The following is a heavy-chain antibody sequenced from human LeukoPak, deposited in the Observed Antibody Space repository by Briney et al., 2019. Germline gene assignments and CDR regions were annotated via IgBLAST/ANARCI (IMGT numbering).Heavy chain of an antibody. Sequence: GGSLRLSCAASGFTVSSNYMSWVRQAPGKGLEWVSIIYSGGGTFYADSVKGRFTISRDNSKNMLYLQMNSLRAEDTAVYYCARAGGLRIAVAPIDCWGQGTLVTVSS. D-gene: IGHD6-19*01. CDR3: ARAGGLRIAVAPIDC. CDR2: IYSGGGT. CDR1: GFTVSSNY. J-gene: IGHJ4*02. V-gene: IGHV3-53*01.